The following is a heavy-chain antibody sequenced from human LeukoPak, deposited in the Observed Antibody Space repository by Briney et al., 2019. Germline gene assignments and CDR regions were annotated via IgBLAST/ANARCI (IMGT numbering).Heavy chain of an antibody. D-gene: IGHD1-26*01. Sequence: SETLSLTCTVSGGSISSSSYYWGWIRQPPGKGLEWIGSIYYSGSTYYNPSLKSRVTISVDTSKNQFSLKLSSVTAADTAVYYCARDAEISGSVLWGQGTLVTVSS. J-gene: IGHJ4*02. CDR3: ARDAEISGSVL. CDR2: IYYSGST. V-gene: IGHV4-39*07. CDR1: GGSISSSSYY.